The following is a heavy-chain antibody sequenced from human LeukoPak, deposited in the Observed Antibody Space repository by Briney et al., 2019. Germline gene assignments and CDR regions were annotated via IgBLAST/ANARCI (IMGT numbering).Heavy chain of an antibody. V-gene: IGHV3-30*18. Sequence: PPGRSLRLSCAAPRFTFSSYGMPSVPQAPGKGLERVAVISYDGSNKYYADSVKGRFTISRDNSKNTLYLQMNSLRAEDTAVYYCAKGAVVPNPYYYGMDVWGQGTTVTVSS. CDR3: AKGAVVPNPYYYGMDV. CDR1: RFTFSSYG. J-gene: IGHJ6*02. CDR2: ISYDGSNK. D-gene: IGHD2-2*01.